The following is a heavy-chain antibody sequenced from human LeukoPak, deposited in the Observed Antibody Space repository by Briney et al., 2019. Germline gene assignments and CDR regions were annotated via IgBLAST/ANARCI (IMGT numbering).Heavy chain of an antibody. V-gene: IGHV3-15*01. J-gene: IGHJ4*02. CDR2: IKSKTDGGTT. D-gene: IGHD5-24*01. CDR3: TTDRYGYPDPSPYYFDY. Sequence: GGSLRLSCAASGFTFSNAWMSWVRQAPGKGLEWVGRIKSKTDGGTTDYAAPVKGRFTISRDDSKNTLYLQMNSLKTEDTAVYYCTTDRYGYPDPSPYYFDYWGQGTLVTVSS. CDR1: GFTFSNAW.